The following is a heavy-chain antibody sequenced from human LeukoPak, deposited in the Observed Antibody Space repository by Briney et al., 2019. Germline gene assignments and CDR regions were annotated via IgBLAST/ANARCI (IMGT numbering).Heavy chain of an antibody. J-gene: IGHJ5*02. CDR3: ARADIVVVPAAIFWFDP. D-gene: IGHD2-2*01. Sequence: ASVKVSCKASGYTFTGYYMHWVRQAPGQGLEWMGWINPNSGGTNYAQKFQGRVTMTRDTSISTAYMELSRLRSDDTAVYCCARADIVVVPAAIFWFDPWGQGTLVTVSS. CDR1: GYTFTGYY. CDR2: INPNSGGT. V-gene: IGHV1-2*02.